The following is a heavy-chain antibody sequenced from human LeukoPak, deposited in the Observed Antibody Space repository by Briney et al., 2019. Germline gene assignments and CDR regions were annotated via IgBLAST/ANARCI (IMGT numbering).Heavy chain of an antibody. Sequence: SETLSLTCTVSGGSISSHYWSWIRQPPGKGLGWIGYIYYSGSTNYNPSLKSRVTISVDTSKNQFSLKLSSVTAADTAVYYCARDGGTASFDYWGQGTLVTVSS. CDR2: IYYSGST. J-gene: IGHJ4*02. CDR1: GGSISSHY. V-gene: IGHV4-59*11. D-gene: IGHD1-1*01. CDR3: ARDGGTASFDY.